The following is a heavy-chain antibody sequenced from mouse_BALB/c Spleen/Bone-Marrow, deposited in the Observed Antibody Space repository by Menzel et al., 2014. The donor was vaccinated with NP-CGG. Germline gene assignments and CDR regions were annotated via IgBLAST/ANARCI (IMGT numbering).Heavy chain of an antibody. CDR1: GSNIKDYY. J-gene: IGHJ4*01. CDR2: IDPENGNT. Sequence: VQLKESGAEIVRPGALVKLSCKASGSNIKDYYMQWVKQRPEQGLEWIGWIDPENGNTIYDPKFQGKASITADTSSNTAYLQLSSLTSEDTAVYYCARGDGYAMDYWGQGTSVTVSS. V-gene: IGHV14-1*02. CDR3: ARGDGYAMDY.